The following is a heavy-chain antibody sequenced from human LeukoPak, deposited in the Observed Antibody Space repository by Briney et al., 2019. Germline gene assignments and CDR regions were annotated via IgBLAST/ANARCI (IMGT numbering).Heavy chain of an antibody. V-gene: IGHV1-18*01. D-gene: IGHD4-17*01. CDR3: ARTDDYGDYRRHYYYYYMDV. J-gene: IGHJ6*03. CDR1: GYTFTSYG. CDR2: ISAYNGNT. Sequence: GASVKVSCKASGYTFTSYGISWVRQAPGQGLEWMGWISAYNGNTNYAQKLQGRVTMTTDTSTSTAYMELRSLRSDDTAVYYCARTDDYGDYRRHYYYYYMDVWGKGTTVTISS.